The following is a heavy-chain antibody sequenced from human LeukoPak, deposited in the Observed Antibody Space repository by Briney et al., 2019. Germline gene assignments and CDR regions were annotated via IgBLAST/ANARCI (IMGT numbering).Heavy chain of an antibody. CDR2: IRGSGGST. CDR3: AKDALWFGELLPLYFDY. V-gene: IGHV3-23*01. Sequence: PGGSLRLSCAASGFTFSSYAMSWVRQAPGKGLEWVSAIRGSGGSTYYADSVKGRFTISRDNSKNTLYLQMNSLRAEDTAVYYCAKDALWFGELLPLYFDYWGQGTLVTVSS. J-gene: IGHJ4*02. D-gene: IGHD3-10*01. CDR1: GFTFSSYA.